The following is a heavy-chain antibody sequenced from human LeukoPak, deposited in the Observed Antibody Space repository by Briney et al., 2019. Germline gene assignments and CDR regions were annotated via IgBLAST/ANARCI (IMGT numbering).Heavy chain of an antibody. D-gene: IGHD6-13*01. CDR3: ANDFSRWPPDAFDM. CDR2: ISWNSGSI. J-gene: IGHJ3*02. Sequence: GGSLRLSCAAAGFTFDDYAMHWVRQAPGKGLEWVSGISWNSGSIGYADSVKGRFTISRDNAKNSLYLQMNSLRAEDTALYYCANDFSRWPPDAFDMWGQGTMVTVSS. CDR1: GFTFDDYA. V-gene: IGHV3-9*01.